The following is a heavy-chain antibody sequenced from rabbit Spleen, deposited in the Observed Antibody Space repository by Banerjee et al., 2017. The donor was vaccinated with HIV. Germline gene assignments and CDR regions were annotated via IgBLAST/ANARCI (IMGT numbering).Heavy chain of an antibody. CDR3: ARGSNNGDNNYFNL. Sequence: QSLEESGGGLVQPEGSLALTCKASGFSFSSSDYICWVRQAPGKGLEWISCIAGSSSGFTYSATWAKGRFTCSKTSSTTVTLQMTSLTVADTATYFCARGSNNGDNNYFNLWGPGTLVTVS. J-gene: IGHJ4*01. V-gene: IGHV1S40*01. CDR1: GFSFSSSDY. D-gene: IGHD3-1*01. CDR2: IAGSSSGFT.